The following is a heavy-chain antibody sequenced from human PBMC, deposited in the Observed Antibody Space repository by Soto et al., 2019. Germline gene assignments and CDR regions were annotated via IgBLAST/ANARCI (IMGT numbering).Heavy chain of an antibody. V-gene: IGHV1-69*06. D-gene: IGHD3-10*01. J-gene: IGHJ4*02. CDR1: GGTLSSHA. CDR3: ASYGSGSYYYFDY. CDR2: IIPIFGTA. Sequence: ASVKVSCKASGGTLSSHAISWVRQASGQGLEWMGGIIPIFGTANYAQKFQGRVTITADKSTSTAYMELSSLRSEATAVYYCASYGSGSYYYFDYWGQGTLVTVSS.